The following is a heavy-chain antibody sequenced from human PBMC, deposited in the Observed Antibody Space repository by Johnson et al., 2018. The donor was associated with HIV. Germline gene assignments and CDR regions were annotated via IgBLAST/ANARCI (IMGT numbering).Heavy chain of an antibody. CDR2: IYSVGST. J-gene: IGHJ3*01. V-gene: IGHV3-66*01. CDR1: GFTVSSNY. D-gene: IGHD5/OR15-5a*01. CDR3: ARDNLRAFDV. Sequence: VQLVESGGGLVQPGGSLRLSCAASGFTVSSNYMSWVRQAPGRGLEWVSFIYSVGSTYYADSVKGRFTISRDNSKNTLFLQMNSLRAEDTAVYYCARDNLRAFDVWGQGTTVTVSS.